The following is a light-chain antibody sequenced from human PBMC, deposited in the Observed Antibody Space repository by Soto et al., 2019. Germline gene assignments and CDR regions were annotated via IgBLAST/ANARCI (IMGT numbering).Light chain of an antibody. CDR3: QQASGFPST. CDR1: QGISSG. Sequence: DLQMTQSPSSVSASVGDRVTITCRARQGISSGLAWYQQKPGKAPKLLIYAASGLQGGVPSRFSGSGSGTDFTLNINSLQPEDFATYYCQQASGFPSTFDQGTRL. V-gene: IGKV1-12*02. CDR2: AAS. J-gene: IGKJ5*01.